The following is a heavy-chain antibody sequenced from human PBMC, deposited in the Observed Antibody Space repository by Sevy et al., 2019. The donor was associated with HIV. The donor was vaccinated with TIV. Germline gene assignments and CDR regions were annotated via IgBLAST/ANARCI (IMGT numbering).Heavy chain of an antibody. CDR1: GFSFNNAW. Sequence: GGSLRLSCAASGFSFNNAWMSWVRQAPGKGLEWVGHIKTKTDGGTADYAAPVQDRFIISRNDSEKIVFLQMNGLESEDTAVYYCTTDYGYYNSSGFNPDYFDYWGQGTLVTVSS. V-gene: IGHV3-15*01. J-gene: IGHJ4*02. D-gene: IGHD3-22*01. CDR3: TTDYGYYNSSGFNPDYFDY. CDR2: IKTKTDGGTA.